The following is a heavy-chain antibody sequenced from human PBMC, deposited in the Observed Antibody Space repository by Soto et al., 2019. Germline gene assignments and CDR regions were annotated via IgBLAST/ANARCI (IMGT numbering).Heavy chain of an antibody. CDR3: ARVTPLQSNWYFDL. D-gene: IGHD4-4*01. J-gene: IGHJ2*01. CDR1: GFTFSNYW. Sequence: EVQLVESGGGLVQPGGSLRLSCAASGFTFSNYWMYWVRQGPGKGLVWLSRINSDGTDTTYADSVKGRFTISRDNAKNTVFLQMNSLRAEDTAVYYCARVTPLQSNWYFDLWGRGTLVTVSS. CDR2: INSDGTDT. V-gene: IGHV3-74*01.